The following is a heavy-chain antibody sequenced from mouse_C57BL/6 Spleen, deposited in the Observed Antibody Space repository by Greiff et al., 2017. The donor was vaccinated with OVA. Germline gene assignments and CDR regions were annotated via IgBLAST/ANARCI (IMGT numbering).Heavy chain of an antibody. Sequence: QVQLQQPGAELVRPGSSVKLSCKASGYTFTSYWMHWVKQRPIQGLEWIGNIDPSDSETHYNQKFKDKATFTVDKSSSTAYMQLSSLTSEDSAVYYCASKVLARGFDFWGQGTTLTVSS. CDR3: ASKVLARGFDF. V-gene: IGHV1-52*01. J-gene: IGHJ2*01. D-gene: IGHD1-1*01. CDR2: IDPSDSET. CDR1: GYTFTSYW.